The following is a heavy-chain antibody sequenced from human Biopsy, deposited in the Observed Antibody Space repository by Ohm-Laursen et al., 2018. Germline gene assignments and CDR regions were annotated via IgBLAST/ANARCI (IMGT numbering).Heavy chain of an antibody. J-gene: IGHJ3*01. CDR1: GFTFSTYW. Sequence: SLRLSCAASGFTFSTYWMTWVRQAPGKGLEWVANIKRDGSQSNHADSVKGRFTISRDNAKNSPYLQMNSPRAEDTAVYYCTRDTTYYAGTTYYDALDVWGQGTTVTVSS. CDR2: IKRDGSQS. V-gene: IGHV3-7*01. D-gene: IGHD2/OR15-2a*01. CDR3: TRDTTYYAGTTYYDALDV.